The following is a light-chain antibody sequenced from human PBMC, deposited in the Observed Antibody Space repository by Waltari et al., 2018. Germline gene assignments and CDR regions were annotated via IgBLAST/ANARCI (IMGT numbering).Light chain of an antibody. Sequence: QSALTQPRSVSGSPGQSVTISCTGTSSDVGNYNYVSWYQQLPNKAPKLMIYDVSERPSGVPDRFSCSKSGNTASLTISGLLSEDEADYYCCSYAGSYTFVIFGGGTKLTVL. J-gene: IGLJ2*01. CDR2: DVS. CDR1: SSDVGNYNY. V-gene: IGLV2-11*01. CDR3: CSYAGSYTFVI.